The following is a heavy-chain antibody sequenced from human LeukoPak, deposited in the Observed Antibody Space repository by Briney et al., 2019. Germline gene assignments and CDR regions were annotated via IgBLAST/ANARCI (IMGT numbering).Heavy chain of an antibody. V-gene: IGHV3-20*04. CDR1: GFTFDDYG. CDR3: ARYLDREVTSGSLDY. CDR2: INWNGGST. J-gene: IGHJ4*02. D-gene: IGHD1-26*01. Sequence: PGGSLRLSCAASGFTFDDYGMSWVRQAPGKGLEWVSGINWNGGSTGYADSVKGRFTISRDNAKNSLYLQMNSLRAEDTAVYYCARYLDREVTSGSLDYWGQGTLVTVSS.